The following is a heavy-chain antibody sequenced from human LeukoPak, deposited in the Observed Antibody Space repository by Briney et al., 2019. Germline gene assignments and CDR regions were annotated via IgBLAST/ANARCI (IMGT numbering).Heavy chain of an antibody. CDR1: GYTFTGYY. CDR3: ARDRLPRWFGRGAFDI. J-gene: IGHJ3*02. D-gene: IGHD3-16*01. V-gene: IGHV1-2*02. Sequence: ASVKVSCKASGYTFTGYYMHWVRQAPGQGLEWMGWINPNSGGTNYAQKFQGRVTMTRDTSISTAYMELSRLRSDDTAVYYCARDRLPRWFGRGAFDIWGQGTMVTVSS. CDR2: INPNSGGT.